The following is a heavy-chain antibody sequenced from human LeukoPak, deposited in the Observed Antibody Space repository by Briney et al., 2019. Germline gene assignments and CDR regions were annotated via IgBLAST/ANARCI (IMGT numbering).Heavy chain of an antibody. CDR1: GGSFSGYY. CDR3: ARYTITMVRGVITTYYYYYMDV. D-gene: IGHD3-10*01. V-gene: IGHV4-34*01. Sequence: SETLSLTCAVYGGSFSGYYWSWIRQPPGKGLEWIGEINHSGSTNYNPSLKSRVTISVDTSKNQFSLKLSSVTAADTAVYYCARYTITMVRGVITTYYYYYMDVWGKGTTVTISS. CDR2: INHSGST. J-gene: IGHJ6*03.